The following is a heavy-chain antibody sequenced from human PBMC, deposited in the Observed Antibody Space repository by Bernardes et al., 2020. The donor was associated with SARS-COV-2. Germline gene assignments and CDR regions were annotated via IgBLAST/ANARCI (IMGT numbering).Heavy chain of an antibody. CDR2: TYYRSKWYN. Sequence: SQTLSLTCAISGDSVSSNSAAWNWIRQSPSRGLEWLGRTYYRSKWYNDYAVSVKSRITINPDTSKNQFSLQLNSVTPEDTAVYYCARDRGYSGYEHGEMATIIGGDFDYWGQGTLVTVSS. V-gene: IGHV6-1*01. J-gene: IGHJ4*02. D-gene: IGHD5-12*01. CDR1: GDSVSSNSAA. CDR3: ARDRGYSGYEHGEMATIIGGDFDY.